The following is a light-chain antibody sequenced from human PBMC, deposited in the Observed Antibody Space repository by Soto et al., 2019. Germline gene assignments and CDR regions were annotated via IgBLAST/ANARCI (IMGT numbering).Light chain of an antibody. CDR1: ERLXSAY. CDR2: ATS. V-gene: IGKV3-20*01. J-gene: IGKJ5*01. Sequence: VSTQSACTLSLSRGERATLSCRASERLXSAYLGWYQQKPGQAPGLLXDATSSSATGIPDSLSGSGSGTAFTLTISRREPYDSVVYYFQQYGNATSTFGQGTRLEIK. CDR3: QQYGNATST.